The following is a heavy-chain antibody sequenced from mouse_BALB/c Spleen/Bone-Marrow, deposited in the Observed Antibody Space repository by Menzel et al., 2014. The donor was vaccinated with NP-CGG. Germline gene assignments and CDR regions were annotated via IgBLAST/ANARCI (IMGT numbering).Heavy chain of an antibody. CDR1: GYTFTSYW. CDR2: IDPSNSET. D-gene: IGHD2-4*01. CDR3: ASSTMITDYYAMDY. Sequence: QVQLQQSGPELVRPGASVKKSCKASGYTFTSYWMHWVKQRPGQGLEWIGMIDPSNSETRLNQKFKGKAPFNFTKSSNTAYMQLSSLTSEDSAVYYCASSTMITDYYAMDYWGQGTSVTVSS. J-gene: IGHJ4*01. V-gene: IGHV1S127*01.